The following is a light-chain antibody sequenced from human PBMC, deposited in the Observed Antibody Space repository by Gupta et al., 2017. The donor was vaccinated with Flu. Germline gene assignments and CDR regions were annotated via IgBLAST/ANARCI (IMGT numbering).Light chain of an antibody. CDR3: MSQARSGSYVV. V-gene: IGLV3-25*03. J-gene: IGLJ2*01. CDR1: ALPDQT. Sequence: YVLTQPPSVSLSPGQTARITCSGDALPDQTTYWYRQKSGPAPTLLIYKDSQRPSGITDRVACSSSGTTVTWTLSVVRTEDEADYDCMSQARSGSYVVFGGGTKLTVL. CDR2: KDS.